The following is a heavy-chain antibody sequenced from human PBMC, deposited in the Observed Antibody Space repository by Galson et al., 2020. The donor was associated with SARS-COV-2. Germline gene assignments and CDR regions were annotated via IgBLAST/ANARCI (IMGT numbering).Heavy chain of an antibody. CDR3: ARVGEVYDILTGYKYYVDY. Sequence: ASETLSLTCPVSGGSISSYYWSWIRQPPGKGLEWNGYIYYSGSTNYHPSLKSGVTISVDTSKSQFSLKLSSVTAAETAVYYCARVGEVYDILTGYKYYVDYWGQGTLVTVAS. V-gene: IGHV4-59*01. CDR1: GGSISSYY. J-gene: IGHJ4*02. CDR2: IYYSGST. D-gene: IGHD3-9*01.